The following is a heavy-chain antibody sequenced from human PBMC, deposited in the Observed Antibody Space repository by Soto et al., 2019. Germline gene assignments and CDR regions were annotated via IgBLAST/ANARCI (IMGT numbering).Heavy chain of an antibody. V-gene: IGHV1-2*04. CDR2: INPNSGGT. D-gene: IGHD4-4*01. Sequence: GASVKVSCKASGYTFTGYYMHWVRQAPGQGLEWMGWINPNSGGTNYAQKFQGWVTMTRDTSISTAYMELSRLRSDDTAVYYCARGINTTTVTTTHYNWFDPWGQGTLVTVS. CDR3: ARGINTTTVTTTHYNWFDP. CDR1: GYTFTGYY. J-gene: IGHJ5*02.